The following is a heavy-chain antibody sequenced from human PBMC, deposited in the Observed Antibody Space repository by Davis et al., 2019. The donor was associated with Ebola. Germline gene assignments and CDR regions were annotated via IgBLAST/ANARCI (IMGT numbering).Heavy chain of an antibody. CDR1: GGSISNNYW. CDR2: IYHSEST. Sequence: SETLSLTCAVSGGSISNNYWWRWVRQPPGKGLEWIGEIYHSESTNYNPSLKSRVTISVDTSKNQFSLSLNSVTAADTAVYYCARHGRTVRFLEWLLPDYWGQGTLVTVSS. D-gene: IGHD3-3*01. CDR3: ARHGRTVRFLEWLLPDY. V-gene: IGHV4-4*02. J-gene: IGHJ4*02.